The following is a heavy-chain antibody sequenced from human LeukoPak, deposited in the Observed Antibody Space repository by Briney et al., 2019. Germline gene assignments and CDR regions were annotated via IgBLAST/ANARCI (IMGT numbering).Heavy chain of an antibody. CDR1: RFIFTTYN. Sequence: PGGSLRLSCAASRFIFTTYNMNWVRQAPGKGLEWVSSISSSSSYIYYADSVKGRFTISRDNAKNSLYLQMNSLRAEDTAVYYCARDYSDYYGLDVWGQGTTVTVSS. D-gene: IGHD4-11*01. V-gene: IGHV3-21*01. CDR2: ISSSSSYI. CDR3: ARDYSDYYGLDV. J-gene: IGHJ6*02.